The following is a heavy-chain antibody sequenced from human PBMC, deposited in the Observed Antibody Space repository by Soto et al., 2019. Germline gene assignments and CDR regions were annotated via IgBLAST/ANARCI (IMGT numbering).Heavy chain of an antibody. Sequence: QVQLVESGGGVVQPGRSLRLSCAASGYTFTDHDMYWVRQAPGKGLEWLALISYDGSNKNYADSVRGRFTISTDSSKKTLFLQMNSLRPEDTAVYYCFGSSGSWGQGTLVTVSS. CDR2: ISYDGSNK. J-gene: IGHJ5*02. V-gene: IGHV3-30-3*01. CDR1: GYTFTDHD. D-gene: IGHD3-16*01. CDR3: FGSSGS.